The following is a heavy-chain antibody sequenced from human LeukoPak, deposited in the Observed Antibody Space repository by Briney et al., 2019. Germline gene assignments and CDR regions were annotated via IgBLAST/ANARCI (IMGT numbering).Heavy chain of an antibody. D-gene: IGHD7-27*01. V-gene: IGHV3-30-3*01. J-gene: IGHJ4*02. CDR1: GFTFNTYA. Sequence: PGGSLRLSCAASGFTFNTYAMHLDRQAPGKGLEWVAVIAYDGNNKYYADSVKGRFTVSRDNTKNTLYLQMNSLRAEDTAIYYCARDNNWGSTHYWGQGTLVTVSS. CDR3: ARDNNWGSTHY. CDR2: IAYDGNNK.